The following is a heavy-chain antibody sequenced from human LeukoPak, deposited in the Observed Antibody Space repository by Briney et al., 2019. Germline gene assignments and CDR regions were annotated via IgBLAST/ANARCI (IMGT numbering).Heavy chain of an antibody. J-gene: IGHJ4*02. D-gene: IGHD5-24*01. CDR3: AKVGDGYNHGPFDY. CDR1: GFTFDDYA. CDR2: ISWNSGSI. V-gene: IGHV3-9*01. Sequence: SLRLSCAASGFTFDDYAMHWVRQAPGKGLEWVSGISWNSGSIGYADSVKGRFTISRDNAKNSLYLQMNSLRAEDTASYYCAKVGDGYNHGPFDYWGQGTLVTVSS.